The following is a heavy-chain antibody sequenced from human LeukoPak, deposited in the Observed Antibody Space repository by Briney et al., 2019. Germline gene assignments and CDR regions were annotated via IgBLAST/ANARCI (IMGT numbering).Heavy chain of an antibody. Sequence: QPGRSLRLSCAASGFTFSDYAMHWVRQAPGKGLEWVAVISYDGSNKYYADSVKGRFTISRDNSKNTLYLQMNSLRAEDTAVYYCARDYYDFWSAMVGYYMDVWGKGTTVTVSS. CDR3: ARDYYDFWSAMVGYYMDV. D-gene: IGHD3-3*01. CDR1: GFTFSDYA. CDR2: ISYDGSNK. V-gene: IGHV3-30-3*01. J-gene: IGHJ6*03.